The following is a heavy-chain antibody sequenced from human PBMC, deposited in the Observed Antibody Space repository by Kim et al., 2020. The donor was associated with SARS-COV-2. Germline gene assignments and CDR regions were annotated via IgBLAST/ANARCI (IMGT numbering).Heavy chain of an antibody. CDR1: GFTFSNFG. V-gene: IGHV3-33*01. CDR3: ARDSDSSGHFSWFDP. Sequence: GGSLRLSCAASGFTFSNFGMDWVRQAPGKGLEWLAVISYDGRNEYYADSVKGRFIISRDNSKTTLYLQMDSLTADDTAVYYCARDSDSSGHFSWFDPWGQGTLVTVSS. J-gene: IGHJ5*02. D-gene: IGHD3-22*01. CDR2: ISYDGRNE.